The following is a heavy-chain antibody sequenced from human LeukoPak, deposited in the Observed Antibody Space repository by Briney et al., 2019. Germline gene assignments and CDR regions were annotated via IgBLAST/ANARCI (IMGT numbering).Heavy chain of an antibody. V-gene: IGHV3-48*01. D-gene: IGHD3-10*01. CDR1: GFTFSTYT. J-gene: IGHJ4*02. Sequence: GGSLRLSCAASGFTFSTYTMSWVRQAPGKGLECISYITMSSSIIYYVDSVKGRFTISRDNAKNSLYLQMNSLRAEDTAIYYCAKADGSYKTLIDYWGQGTLVTVSS. CDR2: ITMSSSII. CDR3: AKADGSYKTLIDY.